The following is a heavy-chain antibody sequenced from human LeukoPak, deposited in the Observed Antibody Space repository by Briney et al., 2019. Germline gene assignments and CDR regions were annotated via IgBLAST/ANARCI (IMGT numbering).Heavy chain of an antibody. J-gene: IGHJ5*02. CDR3: ARHHRITMVRGVMGFDP. CDR1: GYSISSGYY. D-gene: IGHD3-10*01. CDR2: IYHSGST. V-gene: IGHV4-38-2*02. Sequence: SETLSLTCTVSGYSISSGYYWGWIRQPPGKGLEWIGSIYHSGSTYYNPSLKSRVTISVDTSKNQFSLKLSSVTAADTAVYYCARHHRITMVRGVMGFDPWGQGTLVTVSS.